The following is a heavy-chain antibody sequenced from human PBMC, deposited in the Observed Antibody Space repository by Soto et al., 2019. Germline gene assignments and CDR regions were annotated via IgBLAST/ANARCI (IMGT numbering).Heavy chain of an antibody. J-gene: IGHJ5*02. CDR1: GGSISSRNSY. Sequence: PSETLSLTCTVSGGSISSRNSYWGWIRQPPGKGLEWIGSIYYSGSTSYNPSLKSRVTTSVDTSKNQFSLKLSSVTAADTAVYYCARAGLGTTCHPPTNWFDPWGQGTLVTVSS. D-gene: IGHD4-17*01. CDR2: IYYSGST. V-gene: IGHV4-39*07. CDR3: ARAGLGTTCHPPTNWFDP.